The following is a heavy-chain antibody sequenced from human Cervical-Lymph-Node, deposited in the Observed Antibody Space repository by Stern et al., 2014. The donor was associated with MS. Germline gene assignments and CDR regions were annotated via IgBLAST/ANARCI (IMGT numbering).Heavy chain of an antibody. J-gene: IGHJ4*02. V-gene: IGHV3-48*02. D-gene: IGHD3-16*01. CDR1: GFTFISSS. CDR2: ISSGSRSI. CDR3: ARSASIGDY. Sequence: VPPVQSRGGLVQPGGSLRLSCAASGFTFISSSMNWVRQAPGKGLEWVSYISSGSRSIYYADSVRGRFTISRDNAKNALYLQMNSLRDEDTAVYYCARSASIGDYWGQGTLVTVSS.